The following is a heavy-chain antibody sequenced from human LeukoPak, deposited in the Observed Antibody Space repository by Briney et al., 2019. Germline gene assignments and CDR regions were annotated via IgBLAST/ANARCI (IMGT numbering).Heavy chain of an antibody. Sequence: PSETLSLTGTVSGGSISSGGYYWSWIRQHPGKGLEWIGYIYYSGSTYYNPSLKSRVTTSVDTSKNQFSLKLSSVTAADTAVYYCASRRGGYYYYGMDVWGKGTTVTVSS. V-gene: IGHV4-31*03. D-gene: IGHD3-10*01. CDR3: ASRRGGYYYYGMDV. J-gene: IGHJ6*04. CDR2: IYYSGST. CDR1: GGSISSGGYY.